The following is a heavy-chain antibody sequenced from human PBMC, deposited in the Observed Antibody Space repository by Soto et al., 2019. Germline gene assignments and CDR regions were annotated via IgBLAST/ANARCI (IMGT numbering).Heavy chain of an antibody. CDR2: IGGNGADT. J-gene: IGHJ4*02. V-gene: IGHV3-23*01. D-gene: IGHD6-19*01. Sequence: TGGSLRLSCAASGFIFSNYAMSWVRQAPGKGLEWVSAIGGNGADTYYADSVEGRFTISRDNSKNTLYLQMNSLRAEDTAVYFCAIPSGLTVTGPDYWGQGTLVTVSS. CDR1: GFIFSNYA. CDR3: AIPSGLTVTGPDY.